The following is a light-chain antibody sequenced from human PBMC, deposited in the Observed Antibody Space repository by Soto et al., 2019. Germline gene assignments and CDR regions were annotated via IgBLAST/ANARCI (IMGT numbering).Light chain of an antibody. CDR3: QQYGSSPPRT. CDR1: QSVSNDF. Sequence: EIVLTQSPGILSLSPGQRITLSCRASQSVSNDFLAWYQQKPGQDPRLLIYGASTRATDVPDRFSGSGSGADFTLTISRLEPEDFAVYYCQQYGSSPPRTFGQGTKVDIK. CDR2: GAS. J-gene: IGKJ1*01. V-gene: IGKV3-20*01.